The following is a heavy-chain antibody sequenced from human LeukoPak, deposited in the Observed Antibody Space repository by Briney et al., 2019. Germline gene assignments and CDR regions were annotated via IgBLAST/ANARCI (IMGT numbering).Heavy chain of an antibody. CDR3: AKDRLMDSSSWYSWAF. CDR2: ISGSGGST. D-gene: IGHD6-13*01. V-gene: IGHV3-23*01. CDR1: GFTFSSYA. Sequence: GGSLRLSCAASGFTFSSYAMSWVRQAPGRGLEWVSAISGSGGSTYYADSVKGRFTISRDNSKNTLYLQMNSLRAEDTAVYYCAKDRLMDSSSWYSWAFWGQGTLVTVSS. J-gene: IGHJ4*02.